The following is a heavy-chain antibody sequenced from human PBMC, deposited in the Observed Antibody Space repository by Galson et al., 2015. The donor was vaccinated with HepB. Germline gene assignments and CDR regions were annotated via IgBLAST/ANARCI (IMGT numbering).Heavy chain of an antibody. CDR1: GYRFDSYW. CDR2: IFPDDSST. Sequence: QSGAEVKKPGGSLKISCKGSGYRFDSYWIGWVRQKPGGGLESMGIIFPDDSSTRFSPSFQGQVSFSAEKSINTAFLQWSSLKTSDSGTYYCVRYRLADSHTGKYWGPGTVVSVSS. D-gene: IGHD3-10*01. J-gene: IGHJ4*02. V-gene: IGHV5-51*03. CDR3: VRYRLADSHTGKY.